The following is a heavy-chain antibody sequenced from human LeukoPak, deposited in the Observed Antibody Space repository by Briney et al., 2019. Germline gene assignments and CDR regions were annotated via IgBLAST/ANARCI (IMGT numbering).Heavy chain of an antibody. CDR1: GFTFSSYG. J-gene: IGHJ6*03. D-gene: IGHD3-9*01. V-gene: IGHV3-33*06. CDR3: AKAEEYYDILTGYFRGYYMDV. CDR2: IWYDGSNK. Sequence: PGGSLRLSCAASGFTFSSYGMHWVRQAPGKGLEWVAVIWYDGSNKYYADSVKGRFTISRDNSKNTLYLQMNSLRAEDTAVYYSAKAEEYYDILTGYFRGYYMDVWGKGTTVTVSS.